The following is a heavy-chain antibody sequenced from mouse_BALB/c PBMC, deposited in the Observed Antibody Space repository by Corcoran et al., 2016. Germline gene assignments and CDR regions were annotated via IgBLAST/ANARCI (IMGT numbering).Heavy chain of an antibody. Sequence: EVQLQQSGAELVKPGASVKLSCTASGFNIKDTYMHWVKQRPEQGLEWLGRIDPANGNTKYDPKLQGKATITAETSSNTAYLQHSNLTSEDTAVYYCANWDWYFDVWGAGTTVTVSS. V-gene: IGHV14-3*02. CDR1: GFNIKDTY. CDR3: ANWDWYFDV. J-gene: IGHJ1*01. CDR2: IDPANGNT. D-gene: IGHD4-1*01.